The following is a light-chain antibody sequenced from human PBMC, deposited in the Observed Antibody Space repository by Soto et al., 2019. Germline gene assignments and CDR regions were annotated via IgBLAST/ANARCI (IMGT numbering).Light chain of an antibody. V-gene: IGLV2-14*01. Sequence: QSVLTQPASVSGSPGQSITISCTGSNSDICAYDYVSWYQQHPGKPPTLLIYEVTFRPSGVPNRFSGSKSGNTATLTISGLLTEDEADYYCGSYASATLIFGGGTKLTVL. CDR1: NSDICAYDY. CDR2: EVT. J-gene: IGLJ2*01. CDR3: GSYASATLI.